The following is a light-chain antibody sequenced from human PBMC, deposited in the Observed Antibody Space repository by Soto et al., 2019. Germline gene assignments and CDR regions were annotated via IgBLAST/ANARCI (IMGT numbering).Light chain of an antibody. CDR1: SSDVGGYNY. V-gene: IGLV2-8*01. CDR2: EVT. CDR3: SLYVGSNNFI. J-gene: IGLJ2*01. Sequence: QSVLTQPPSASGSPGQSVTISCTGTSSDVGGYNYVSWYQQHPGKAPKLMINEVTKRPSGVPDRFSGSKSGNTASLTVSGLQAEDEADYCCSLYVGSNNFIFGGGTKLTVL.